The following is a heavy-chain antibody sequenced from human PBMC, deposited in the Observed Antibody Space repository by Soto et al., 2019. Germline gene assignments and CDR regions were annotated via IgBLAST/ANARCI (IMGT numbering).Heavy chain of an antibody. D-gene: IGHD3-16*01. V-gene: IGHV3-30*18. CDR1: GFTLSSYC. Sequence: QVQLVESGGGVVQPGRSLRLSCAASGFTLSSYCIHWVRQAPGKGLEWVAVMSYDGNNKYYADSVKGRFTISRDNSKNTLYLQMNSLKTEDTAVYYCAKDTSPAAGYYYYGMDVWGQGTTVTVSS. J-gene: IGHJ6*02. CDR3: AKDTSPAAGYYYYGMDV. CDR2: MSYDGNNK.